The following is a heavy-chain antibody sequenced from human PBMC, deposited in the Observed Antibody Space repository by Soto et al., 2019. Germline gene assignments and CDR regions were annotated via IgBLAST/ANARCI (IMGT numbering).Heavy chain of an antibody. CDR1: GFTFSSYW. Sequence: GGSLRLSCAASGFTFSSYWMHWVRQAPGKGLVWVSRINSDGSSTSYADSVKGRFTISRDNAKNTLYLQMNSLRAEDTAVYYCAREPNSVEGYFDYWGQGTLVTVSS. CDR3: AREPNSVEGYFDY. D-gene: IGHD7-27*01. J-gene: IGHJ4*02. CDR2: INSDGSST. V-gene: IGHV3-74*01.